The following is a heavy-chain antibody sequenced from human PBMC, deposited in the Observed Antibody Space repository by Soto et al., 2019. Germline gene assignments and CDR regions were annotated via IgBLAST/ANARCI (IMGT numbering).Heavy chain of an antibody. V-gene: IGHV1-69*13. D-gene: IGHD6-13*01. Sequence: SVKVSCKASGGTFSSYAISWVRQAPGQGLEWMGGIIPIFGTANYAQKFQGRVTITADESTSTAYMELSSLRSEDTAVYYCARALRAEYYYYYGMDVWGQGTTVTVSS. CDR3: ARALRAEYYYYYGMDV. CDR2: IIPIFGTA. J-gene: IGHJ6*02. CDR1: GGTFSSYA.